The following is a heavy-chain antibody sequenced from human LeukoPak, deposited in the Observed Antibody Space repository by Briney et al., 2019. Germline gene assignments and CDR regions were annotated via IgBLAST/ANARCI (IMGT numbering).Heavy chain of an antibody. V-gene: IGHV4-34*01. Sequence: KPSETLSLTCAVYGGSFSGYYWSWVRQPPGKGLEWIGEINHSGSTNYNPSLKSRVTISVDTSKNQFSLKLSSVTAADTAVYYCARRGSTWYTLIDYWGQGTLVTVSS. D-gene: IGHD6-13*01. CDR3: ARRGSTWYTLIDY. J-gene: IGHJ4*02. CDR1: GGSFSGYY. CDR2: INHSGST.